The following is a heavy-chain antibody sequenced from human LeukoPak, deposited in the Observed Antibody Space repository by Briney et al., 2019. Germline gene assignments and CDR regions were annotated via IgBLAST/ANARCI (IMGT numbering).Heavy chain of an antibody. CDR3: ARFVYCEDAFDY. Sequence: PSETLSLTCAVYGGSFSGYYWSWIRQPPGKGLEWIGEINHSGSTNYNPSLKSRVTISVDTSKNQFSLKLSSVTAADTAVYYCARFVYCEDAFDYWGKGTMVTVSS. J-gene: IGHJ4*02. V-gene: IGHV4-34*01. D-gene: IGHD5/OR15-5a*01. CDR1: GGSFSGYY. CDR2: INHSGST.